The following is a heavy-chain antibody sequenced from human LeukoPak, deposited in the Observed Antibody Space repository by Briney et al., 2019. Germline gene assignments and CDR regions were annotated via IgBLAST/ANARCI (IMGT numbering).Heavy chain of an antibody. CDR1: GFSFKDYN. CDR3: AKELKGAIVGATARYEFFDY. D-gene: IGHD1-26*01. V-gene: IGHV3-30*18. CDR2: ITYDGSNK. Sequence: PGGSLRLSCAASGFSFKDYNMHWVRQAPGKGLEWVAVITYDGSNKYYADSVKGRFTISRDNSKNTLYLQMNSLRAEDTAVYYCAKELKGAIVGATARYEFFDYWGQGTLVTVSS. J-gene: IGHJ4*02.